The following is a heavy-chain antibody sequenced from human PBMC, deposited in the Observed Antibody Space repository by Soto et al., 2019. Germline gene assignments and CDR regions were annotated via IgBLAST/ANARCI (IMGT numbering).Heavy chain of an antibody. CDR1: GFTFSSYD. Sequence: EVQLAESGGGMVQPGGSLRLSCVASGFTFSSYDMHWVRQAPGKGLEYVSSISSNGGTTYYGNSVKGRFTISRDNSKNTLYLQMGSLRAEGMAVYYCVRRVSGNDDYWGQGTLVTVSS. V-gene: IGHV3-64*01. D-gene: IGHD1-1*01. CDR2: ISSNGGTT. J-gene: IGHJ4*02. CDR3: VRRVSGNDDY.